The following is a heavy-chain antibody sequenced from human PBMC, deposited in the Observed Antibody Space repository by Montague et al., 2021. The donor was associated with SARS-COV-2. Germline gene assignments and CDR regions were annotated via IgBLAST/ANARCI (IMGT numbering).Heavy chain of an antibody. J-gene: IGHJ5*02. Sequence: TLSLTCTVSIGSISSGSYYWSWIRQPAGKGLEWIGRIYTSGSTNYXPCLKSRVTISVDTTKNQFSLKLSSVTAADTAVYYCARDGYSSGWNGLHWFDPWGQGTLVTVSS. CDR2: IYTSGST. D-gene: IGHD6-25*01. CDR1: IGSISSGSYY. V-gene: IGHV4-61*02. CDR3: ARDGYSSGWNGLHWFDP.